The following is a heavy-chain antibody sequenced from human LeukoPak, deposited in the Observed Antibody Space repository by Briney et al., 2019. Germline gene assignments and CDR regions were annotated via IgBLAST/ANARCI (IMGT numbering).Heavy chain of an antibody. CDR2: ISSSSSYI. CDR3: ARTPGGLYSSLDY. CDR1: GFTFSSYS. J-gene: IGHJ4*02. V-gene: IGHV3-21*01. Sequence: GGSLRLSCAASGFTFSSYSMNWVRQAPGKGLEWVSSISSSSSYIYYADSVKGRFTISRDNAKNSLYLQMNSLRAEDTAVYYCARTPGGLYSSLDYWGQGTLLTVSS. D-gene: IGHD5-18*01.